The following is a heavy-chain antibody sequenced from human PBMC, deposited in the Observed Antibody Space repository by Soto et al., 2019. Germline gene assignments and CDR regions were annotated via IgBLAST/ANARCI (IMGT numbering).Heavy chain of an antibody. CDR1: GFTFSSYS. CDR3: ARHYYDSSGSNPFFDY. V-gene: IGHV3-21*01. J-gene: IGHJ4*01. D-gene: IGHD3-22*01. Sequence: LRLSCAASGFTFSSYSMNWVRQAPGKGLEWVSSISSSSSYIYYADSVKGRFTISRDNAKNSLYLQMNSLRAEDTAVYYCARHYYDSSGSNPFFDYWGHGTLVTVSS. CDR2: ISSSSSYI.